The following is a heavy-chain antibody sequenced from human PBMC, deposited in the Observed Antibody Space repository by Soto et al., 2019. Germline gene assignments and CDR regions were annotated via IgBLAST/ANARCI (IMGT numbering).Heavy chain of an antibody. D-gene: IGHD2-2*02. J-gene: IGHJ3*02. CDR2: INPNSGGT. V-gene: IGHV1-2*02. Sequence: ASVKVSCKASGYPFTGYYMHWVRQAPGQGLEWMGWINPNSGGTNYAQKFQGRVTMTRDTSISTAYMELSRLRSDDTAVYYCAREEAYCSSTSCYTEHAFDIWGQGTMVAVSS. CDR3: AREEAYCSSTSCYTEHAFDI. CDR1: GYPFTGYY.